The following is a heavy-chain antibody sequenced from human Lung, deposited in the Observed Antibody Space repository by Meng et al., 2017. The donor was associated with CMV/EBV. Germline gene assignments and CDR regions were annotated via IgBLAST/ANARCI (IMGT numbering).Heavy chain of an antibody. Sequence: GESXKISCAASGFTFDDYAMHWVRQAPGKGLEWVSLISWDGGSTYYADSVKGRFTISRDNSKNSLYLQMNSLRAEDTALYYCAKDIALPVAGTIPSPIYYYYGMDVWGQGTTVTVSS. V-gene: IGHV3-43D*03. J-gene: IGHJ6*02. CDR1: GFTFDDYA. CDR3: AKDIALPVAGTIPSPIYYYYGMDV. CDR2: ISWDGGST. D-gene: IGHD6-19*01.